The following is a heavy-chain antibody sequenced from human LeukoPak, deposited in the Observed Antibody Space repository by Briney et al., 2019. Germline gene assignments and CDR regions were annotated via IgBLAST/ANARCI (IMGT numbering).Heavy chain of an antibody. CDR3: ARRGVRWSFYYFDY. V-gene: IGHV5-51*01. D-gene: IGHD4-23*01. J-gene: IGHJ4*02. CDR2: IYPGDSDT. Sequence: GESLNISCKGSGYRFASYWIGWVRPMPGKGLEWMGIIYPGDSDTRYSPSFQGQVTISADKSISTAYLQWSSLKASDTAMYYCARRGVRWSFYYFDYWGQGTLVTVSS. CDR1: GYRFASYW.